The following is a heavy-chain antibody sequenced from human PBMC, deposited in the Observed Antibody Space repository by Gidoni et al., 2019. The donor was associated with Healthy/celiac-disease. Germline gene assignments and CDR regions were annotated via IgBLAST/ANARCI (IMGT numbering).Heavy chain of an antibody. CDR2: IKQDGSEK. J-gene: IGHJ4*02. CDR1: AFTFGSYW. CDR3: AKDWGGGDGV. V-gene: IGHV3-7*03. Sequence: EVQLVESGGGLVQPGGSLRLSCAASAFTFGSYWMTWVRQALGKGLEWVANIKQDGSEKYYVDSVKGRFTISRDNAKNSLYLQMNSLRAEDTALYYCAKDWGGGDGVWGRGTLVTVSS. D-gene: IGHD2-21*02.